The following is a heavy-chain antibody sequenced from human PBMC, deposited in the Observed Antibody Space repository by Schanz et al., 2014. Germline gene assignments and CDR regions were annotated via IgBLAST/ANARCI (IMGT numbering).Heavy chain of an antibody. D-gene: IGHD6-13*01. Sequence: QVQLQESGPGLVKPSETLSLTCTVSGYSISSDYYWGWIRQPPGKGLEWIGSSYHSGRTYYNPSLKSRVTIAVDAPKPQLPLKRRCVPAADTAVYYCAREVPHVIAAAGGSGAFDIWGQGTMVTVSS. CDR3: AREVPHVIAAAGGSGAFDI. CDR1: GYSISSDYY. V-gene: IGHV4-38-2*02. CDR2: SYHSGRT. J-gene: IGHJ3*02.